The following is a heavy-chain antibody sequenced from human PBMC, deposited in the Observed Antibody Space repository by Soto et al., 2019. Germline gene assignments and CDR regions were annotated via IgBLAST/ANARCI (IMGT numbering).Heavy chain of an antibody. CDR3: ASNGDSSGWYHAFDI. D-gene: IGHD6-19*01. CDR1: GGSISSGGYY. J-gene: IGHJ3*02. V-gene: IGHV4-31*03. CDR2: IYYSGST. Sequence: QVQLQESGPGLVKPSQTLSLTCTVSGGSISSGGYYWSWIRQHPGKGLEWIGYIYYSGSTYYNPSLKSRVTMSVDTSKNQFSLKLSSVTAADTAVYYCASNGDSSGWYHAFDIWGQGTMVTVSS.